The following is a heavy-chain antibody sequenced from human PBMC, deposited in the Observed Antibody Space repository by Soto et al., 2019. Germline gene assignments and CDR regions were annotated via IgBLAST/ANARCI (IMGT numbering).Heavy chain of an antibody. CDR1: GGSISSSSYY. J-gene: IGHJ5*02. CDR3: ATQADSSGWYSDFFDWFDP. Sequence: SETLSLTCTVSGGSISSSSYYWGWIRQPPGKGLEWIGGIYYSGSTYYNPSLKSRVTISVDTSKNQFSLKLSSVTAADTAVYYCATQADSSGWYSDFFDWFDPWGQGTLVTVS. D-gene: IGHD6-19*01. V-gene: IGHV4-39*01. CDR2: IYYSGST.